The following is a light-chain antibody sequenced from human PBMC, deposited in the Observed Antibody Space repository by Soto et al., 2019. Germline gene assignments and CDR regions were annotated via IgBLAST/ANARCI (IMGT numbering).Light chain of an antibody. CDR2: VNT. CDR1: SSNIGAGYD. V-gene: IGLV1-40*01. Sequence: QSVLTQPPSVSGAPGQRVTISCTGSSSNIGAGYDVHWYQQLPGTAPELLIYVNTNRPSGVPDRFSASKSGTSASLAITGLQAEDEADYYCQSYDPSLSGYVFGTGTKVTVL. CDR3: QSYDPSLSGYV. J-gene: IGLJ1*01.